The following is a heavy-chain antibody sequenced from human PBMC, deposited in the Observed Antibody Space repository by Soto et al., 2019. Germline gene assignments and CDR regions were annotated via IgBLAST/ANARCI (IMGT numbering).Heavy chain of an antibody. CDR2: MNPISGNT. V-gene: IGHV1-8*01. Sequence: QVQLVQSGAEVKKPGASVKVSCKASGYTFTSYDINWVRQATGQGLEWMGWMNPISGNTGYAQKFQGRVTMTRNTSISTAYMELSSLRSEGTAVYYCARERSSGWYVDYWGQGTLVTVSS. CDR3: ARERSSGWYVDY. D-gene: IGHD6-19*01. CDR1: GYTFTSYD. J-gene: IGHJ4*02.